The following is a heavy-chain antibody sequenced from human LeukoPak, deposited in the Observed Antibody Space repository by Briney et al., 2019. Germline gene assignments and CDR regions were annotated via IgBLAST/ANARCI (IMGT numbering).Heavy chain of an antibody. V-gene: IGHV3-30*18. CDR3: AKDSPSGASSWSTLDY. CDR2: ISYDGSNK. Sequence: TGGSLRLSCAASGFTFSSYGMHWVRQAPGKGLEWVAVISYDGSNKYYADSVKGRFTISRDNSKNTLYLQMNSLRAEDTAVCYCAKDSPSGASSWSTLDYWGQGTLVTVSS. CDR1: GFTFSSYG. D-gene: IGHD6-13*01. J-gene: IGHJ4*02.